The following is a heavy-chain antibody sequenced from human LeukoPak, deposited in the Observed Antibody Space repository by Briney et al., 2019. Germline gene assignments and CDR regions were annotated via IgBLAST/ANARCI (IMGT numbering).Heavy chain of an antibody. V-gene: IGHV1-8*01. D-gene: IGHD2-2*01. Sequence: ASVTVSCKTSGFTFTSHDYNWVRQAAGQGLEWMGWMNPNSGATGYAQKFQGRVTMTRDTSITTVYMELSSLTSEDTAVYYCARDGRGAAAPDDAFDVWGQGTMVTVSS. J-gene: IGHJ3*01. CDR2: MNPNSGAT. CDR3: ARDGRGAAAPDDAFDV. CDR1: GFTFTSHD.